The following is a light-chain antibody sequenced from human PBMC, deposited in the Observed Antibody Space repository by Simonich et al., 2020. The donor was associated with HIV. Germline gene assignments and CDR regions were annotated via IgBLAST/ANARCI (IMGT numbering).Light chain of an antibody. V-gene: IGKV3-15*01. J-gene: IGKJ4*01. CDR3: QQYNNRPLT. Sequence: EIVMTQSPATLSVSPGERPTLSCRARQSVSSNLAWYQQKPGQAPRLLIYSASTRATGIPAKFSGSWYGTEFTLTISSMQSEDIAVYYCQQYNNRPLTFGGGTKVEIK. CDR1: QSVSSN. CDR2: SAS.